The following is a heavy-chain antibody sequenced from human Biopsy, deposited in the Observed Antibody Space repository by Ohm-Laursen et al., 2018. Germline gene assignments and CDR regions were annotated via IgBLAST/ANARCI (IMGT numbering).Heavy chain of an antibody. CDR3: ARMPHFDY. V-gene: IGHV4-59*01. Sequence: GTLSLTCSVSGGSISGYHWSWIRKSPGNGLEWLAYISYTGGITSNPSLNGRATMSLDTSKNQFSLRLIYVTAADTAVYYCARMPHFDYWGQGILVTVSS. CDR2: ISYTGGI. D-gene: IGHD2-2*01. CDR1: GGSISGYH. J-gene: IGHJ4*02.